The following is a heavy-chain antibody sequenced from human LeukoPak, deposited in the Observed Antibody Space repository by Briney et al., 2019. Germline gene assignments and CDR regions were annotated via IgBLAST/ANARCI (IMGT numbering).Heavy chain of an antibody. CDR2: IYYTGST. V-gene: IGHV4-39*01. D-gene: IGHD3-22*01. Sequence: SETLSLTCTVSGGSISSSSYYCGWIRQPPGKGLEWIGSIYYTGSTYYNPSLKTRVTMSVGTSRNQFSLKLNSVTTADTAVYYCARAYDSTEDYFDYWGQGTLVTVSS. J-gene: IGHJ4*02. CDR3: ARAYDSTEDYFDY. CDR1: GGSISSSSYY.